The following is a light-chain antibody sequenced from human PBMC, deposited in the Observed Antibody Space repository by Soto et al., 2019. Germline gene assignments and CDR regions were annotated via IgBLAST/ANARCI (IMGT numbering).Light chain of an antibody. Sequence: QSALTQPASVSGSPGQSITISCTGTSSDVGSYNIVSWYQQHPGKAPKLIIFEVNKRPSGVSNRFSGSKSGNTASLTISGLLAEDEADYYCCSYARSSTLYVFGTVTKLTVL. J-gene: IGLJ1*01. CDR1: SSDVGSYNI. V-gene: IGLV2-23*02. CDR2: EVN. CDR3: CSYARSSTLYV.